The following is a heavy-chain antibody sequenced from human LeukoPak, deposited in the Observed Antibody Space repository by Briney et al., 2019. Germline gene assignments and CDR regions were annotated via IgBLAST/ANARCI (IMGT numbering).Heavy chain of an antibody. CDR3: ARVSLTMIFNY. V-gene: IGHV4-61*01. J-gene: IGHJ4*02. D-gene: IGHD3-22*01. CDR1: GGSVSSGSYY. Sequence: SETLSLTCTVSGGSVSSGSYYWSWIRQPPGKGLEWIGYIYYSGSTNYNPSLKSRVTISVDTSKNQFSLKLSSVTAADTAVYYCARVSLTMIFNYWGQGTLVTVSS. CDR2: IYYSGST.